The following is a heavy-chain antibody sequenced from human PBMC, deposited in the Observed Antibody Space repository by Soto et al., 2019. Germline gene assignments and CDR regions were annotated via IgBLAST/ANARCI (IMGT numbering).Heavy chain of an antibody. CDR3: ARCTVDTIVTSGWCHYLDP. V-gene: IGHV3-23*01. J-gene: IGHJ5*02. D-gene: IGHD6-19*01. CDR1: GFTFSSSA. CDR2: VSGSGGTT. Sequence: EVQLLDSGGGLVQPGGSLRLSCAASGFTFSSSAMSWVRQAPGKGLEWVSAVSGSGGTTYYADSVRGRFTISRDNSKNPLYLQMNSLRAEDTDIYCCARCTVDTIVTSGWCHYLDPWGQGTLVTVSS.